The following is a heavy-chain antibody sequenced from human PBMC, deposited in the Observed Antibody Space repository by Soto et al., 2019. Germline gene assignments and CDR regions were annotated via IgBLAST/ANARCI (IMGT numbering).Heavy chain of an antibody. Sequence: RGSLRLSCAASGFTVSSNYMSWVRQAPGKGLEWVSVIYICVSTYYADSVKGRFTISRDNSKNTLYLQMNSLRAEDTAVYYCARASLFIGSGMEYWGQGTLVSVSA. D-gene: IGHD6-19*01. V-gene: IGHV3-53*01. CDR1: GFTVSSNY. CDR2: IYICVST. J-gene: IGHJ4*02. CDR3: ARASLFIGSGMEY.